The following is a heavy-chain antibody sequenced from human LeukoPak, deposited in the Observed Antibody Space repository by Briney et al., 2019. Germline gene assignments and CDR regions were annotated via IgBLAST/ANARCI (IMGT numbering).Heavy chain of an antibody. Sequence: GGSLRLSCAASGFTFSDFYMSWIRQAPGKGLEWVSYISGSTTHTNYADSVKGRFTISRDNSKNTLYLQMNSLRAEDTAVYYCARDAAYDIVVVPAALSGAFDIWGQGTMVTVSS. V-gene: IGHV3-11*06. CDR2: ISGSTTHT. CDR1: GFTFSDFY. CDR3: ARDAAYDIVVVPAALSGAFDI. D-gene: IGHD2-2*01. J-gene: IGHJ3*02.